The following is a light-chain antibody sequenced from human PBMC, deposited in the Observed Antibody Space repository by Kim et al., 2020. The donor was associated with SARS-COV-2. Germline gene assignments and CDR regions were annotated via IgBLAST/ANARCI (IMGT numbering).Light chain of an antibody. CDR1: QSVRGSY. J-gene: IGKJ2*01. V-gene: IGKV3-20*01. Sequence: SSTPGPRATRSRRARQSVRGSYLAWYQQKPGQGPRLLIAGASRRATGIPDRVTGSGAGTEFNLTISRRESGDSAVYYCHQYGSSYTFGQGTKLEI. CDR3: HQYGSSYT. CDR2: GAS.